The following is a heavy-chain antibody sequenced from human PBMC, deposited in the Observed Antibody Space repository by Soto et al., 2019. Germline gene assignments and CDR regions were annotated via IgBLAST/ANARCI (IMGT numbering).Heavy chain of an antibody. CDR3: ARGGVGYSKVPVPYGMDV. Sequence: TGGSLRLSCAASGFTFSSYDMHWVRQATGKGLEWVSAIGTAGDTYYPGSVKGRFTISRENAKNSLYLQMNSLRAGDTAVYYCARGGVGYSKVPVPYGMDVWGQGTTVTVSS. CDR2: IGTAGDT. V-gene: IGHV3-13*01. CDR1: GFTFSSYD. J-gene: IGHJ6*02. D-gene: IGHD4-4*01.